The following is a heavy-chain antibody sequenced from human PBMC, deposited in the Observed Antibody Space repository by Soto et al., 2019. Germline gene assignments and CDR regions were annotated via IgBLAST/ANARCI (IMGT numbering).Heavy chain of an antibody. CDR2: IIPRSATS. D-gene: IGHD3-3*02. CDR3: ANECRVLVPTTVNSDYYFSAMDV. Sequence: SVKVSCKASGDTFSTYTITWMRQAPGQGLEWMGGIIPRSATSNYAQKFQGRVTITADESTNTAYMELSSLRSEDTAVYYCANECRVLVPTTVNSDYYFSAMDVWGQGTTVTVSS. J-gene: IGHJ6*02. CDR1: GDTFSTYT. V-gene: IGHV1-69*13.